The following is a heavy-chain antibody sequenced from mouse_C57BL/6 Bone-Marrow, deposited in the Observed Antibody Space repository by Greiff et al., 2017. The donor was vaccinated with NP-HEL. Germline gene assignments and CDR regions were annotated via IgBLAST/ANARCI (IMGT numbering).Heavy chain of an antibody. V-gene: IGHV14-4*01. D-gene: IGHD1-1*01. CDR1: GFNIKDDY. Sequence: EVQLQQSGAELVRPGASVKLSCTASGFNIKDDYMHWVKQRPEQGLAWIGWIDPENGDTEYASKFQGKATITADTSSNTAYLQLSSLTSEDTAVYYCTATTVVAKGDYYAMDYWGQGTSVTVSS. CDR2: IDPENGDT. CDR3: TATTVVAKGDYYAMDY. J-gene: IGHJ4*01.